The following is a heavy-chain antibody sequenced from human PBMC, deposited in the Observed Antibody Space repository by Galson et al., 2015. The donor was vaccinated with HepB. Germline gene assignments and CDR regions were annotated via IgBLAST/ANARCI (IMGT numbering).Heavy chain of an antibody. V-gene: IGHV1-18*01. D-gene: IGHD3-16*02. CDR2: ISGYNGNT. Sequence: SVKVSCKASTHIFSNFGISWVRQAPGQGLEWMGWISGYNGNTNYARNLQGRVTMTTDTSTSTTYLELRSLTSDDTAVYYCARARYSDSAPEYWGQGTLVTVSS. CDR1: THIFSNFG. J-gene: IGHJ4*01. CDR3: ARARYSDSAPEY.